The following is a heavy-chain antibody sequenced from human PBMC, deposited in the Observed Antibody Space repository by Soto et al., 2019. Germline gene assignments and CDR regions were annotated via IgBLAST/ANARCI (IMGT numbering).Heavy chain of an antibody. CDR3: VSPAPDYGEEGFDI. CDR2: IYNSGRN. CDR1: GDSVSSGSYY. V-gene: IGHV4-61*01. J-gene: IGHJ3*02. D-gene: IGHD4-17*01. Sequence: QVQLQESGPGLVKPSETLSLTCTVSGDSVSSGSYYWSWIRQPPGKGLEWIGYIYNSGRNNYSPSLTGRAAISGDTSKNHFSLRLSSATAADTAVDDCVSPAPDYGEEGFDIWGQGTMVTVSS.